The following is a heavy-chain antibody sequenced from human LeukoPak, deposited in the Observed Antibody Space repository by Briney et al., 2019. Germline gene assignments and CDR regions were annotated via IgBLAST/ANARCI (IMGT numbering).Heavy chain of an antibody. J-gene: IGHJ4*02. CDR3: AKCNRRGATTGFDY. V-gene: IGHV3-23*01. D-gene: IGHD4-17*01. CDR1: GFAFSSYA. CDR2: ISGSGGST. Sequence: PGGSLRLSCAASGFAFSSYAMSWVRQAPGKGLEWVSAISGSGGSTYYADSVKGRFTISRDNSKNAMYLQMNSLRAENTAVYYCAKCNRRGATTGFDYWGQGTLVTVSS.